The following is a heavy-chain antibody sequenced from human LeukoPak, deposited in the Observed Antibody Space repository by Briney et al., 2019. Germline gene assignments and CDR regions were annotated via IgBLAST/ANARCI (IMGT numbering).Heavy chain of an antibody. V-gene: IGHV3-30*04. Sequence: GGSLRLSCAASGFTFSSYAMHWVRQAPGKGLEWVAVISYDGSNKYYADSVKGRFTISRDNSKNTLYLQMNSLGAEDTAVYYCATTYGRHSSFDPWGQGTLVTVSS. CDR3: ATTYGRHSSFDP. CDR1: GFTFSSYA. D-gene: IGHD4-17*01. CDR2: ISYDGSNK. J-gene: IGHJ5*02.